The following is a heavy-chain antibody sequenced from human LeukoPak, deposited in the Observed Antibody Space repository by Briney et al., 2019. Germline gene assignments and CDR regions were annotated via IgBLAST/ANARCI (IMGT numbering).Heavy chain of an antibody. Sequence: SETLSLTCTVSGGSISDYYWSWIRQPAGKGLEWLGRIYTTGSTSYNPSLNSRVTMTVDTSKKQFSLRLNSVTTADTAVYYCARDGGYCSGGSCYSVWFDPWGQGTLVTVSS. CDR3: ARDGGYCSGGSCYSVWFDP. D-gene: IGHD2-15*01. CDR1: GGSISDYY. J-gene: IGHJ5*02. CDR2: IYTTGST. V-gene: IGHV4-4*07.